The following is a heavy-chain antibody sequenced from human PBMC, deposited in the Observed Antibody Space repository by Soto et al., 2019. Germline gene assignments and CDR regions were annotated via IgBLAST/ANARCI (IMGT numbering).Heavy chain of an antibody. D-gene: IGHD2-2*01. V-gene: IGHV3-30-3*01. J-gene: IGHJ4*02. CDR2: ISYDGSNK. Sequence: PGGSLRLSCAASGFTFSSYAMHWVRQAPGKGLEWVAVISYDGSNKYYAGSVKGRFPISRDNSKNTLYLQMNSLRAEDTAVYYCARTSRDAYTDWGQGT. CDR3: ARTSRDAYTD. CDR1: GFTFSSYA.